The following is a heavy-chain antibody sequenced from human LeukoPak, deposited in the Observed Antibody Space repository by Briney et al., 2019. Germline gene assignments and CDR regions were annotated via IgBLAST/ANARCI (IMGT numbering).Heavy chain of an antibody. CDR1: GFTFSSYA. CDR2: ISGSGGST. Sequence: GGSLRLSCAASGFTFSSYAMSWVRQAPGKGLEWVSGISGSGGSTYYADSVKGRFTILRDNSKNTLYLQMNSLRAEDTAVYYCAKGDYGSGSPIDYWGQGTLVTVSS. V-gene: IGHV3-23*01. J-gene: IGHJ4*02. D-gene: IGHD3-10*01. CDR3: AKGDYGSGSPIDY.